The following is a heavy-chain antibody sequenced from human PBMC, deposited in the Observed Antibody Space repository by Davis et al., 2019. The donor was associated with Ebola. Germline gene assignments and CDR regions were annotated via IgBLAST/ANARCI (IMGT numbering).Heavy chain of an antibody. V-gene: IGHV4-4*07. D-gene: IGHD1-1*01. CDR3: ARVHNWNDVPGFDY. J-gene: IGHJ4*02. CDR2: IYTSGST. Sequence: PSETLSLTCTVSGGSISSYYWSWIRQPAGKGLEWIGRIYTSGSTNYNPSLKSRVTMSVDTSKNQFSLKLSSVTAADTAVYYCARVHNWNDVPGFDYWGQGTLVTVSS. CDR1: GGSISSYY.